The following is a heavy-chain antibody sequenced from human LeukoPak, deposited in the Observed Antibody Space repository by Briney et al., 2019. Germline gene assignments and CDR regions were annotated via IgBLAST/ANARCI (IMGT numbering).Heavy chain of an antibody. CDR3: AVLRLDRVH. CDR1: GFTFSSYA. Sequence: QPGGSLRLSCAASGFTFSSYAMSWVRQAPGKGLEWVSAISGSGGSTYYADSVKGRFTISRDSSKNTLYLQMDSLRAEDTAVYYCAVLRLDRVHWGQGTLVTVSS. CDR2: ISGSGGST. J-gene: IGHJ4*02. V-gene: IGHV3-23*01. D-gene: IGHD4/OR15-4a*01.